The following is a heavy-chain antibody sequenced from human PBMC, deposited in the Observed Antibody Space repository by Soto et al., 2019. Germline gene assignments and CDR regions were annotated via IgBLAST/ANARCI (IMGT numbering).Heavy chain of an antibody. D-gene: IGHD3-10*01. V-gene: IGHV4-59*01. CDR2: IYYSGST. J-gene: IGHJ3*02. CDR3: ARGGFEDGGAFDI. CDR1: GGSISSYY. Sequence: SETLSLTCTVSGGSISSYYWSWIRQPPGKGLEWIGYIYYSGSTNYNPSLKSRVTISVDTSKNQFPLKLSSVTAADTAVYYCARGGFEDGGAFDIWGQGTMVTVSS.